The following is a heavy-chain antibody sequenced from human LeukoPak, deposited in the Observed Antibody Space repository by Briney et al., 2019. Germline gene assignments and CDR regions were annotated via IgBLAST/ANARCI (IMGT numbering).Heavy chain of an antibody. CDR3: ATEWYTGTSLHYTY. V-gene: IGHV3-23*01. CDR2: ISASGGST. D-gene: IGHD1-26*01. J-gene: IGHJ4*02. Sequence: PGGSLRLSCAASEFTFSSYAMSWVRQVPGKGLEWVSGISASGGSTSYADSVRGRFTISRDNSKNALYLLMNNLRAEDTAIYYCATEWYTGTSLHYTYWGQGTLVTVSS. CDR1: EFTFSSYA.